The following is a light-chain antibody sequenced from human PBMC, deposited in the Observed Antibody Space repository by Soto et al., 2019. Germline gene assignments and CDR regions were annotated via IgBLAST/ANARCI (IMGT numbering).Light chain of an antibody. V-gene: IGKV3-20*01. Sequence: EVVLTQSPGTLSLSPGERATLSCRASQSVSSNYLAWYQQKPGQAPRLLIYGASSRATGIPDRFSGSGSGTDFTLTISRLEPEDFAVYYCQRYGSSPYTFGQGTKLEI. CDR2: GAS. CDR1: QSVSSNY. CDR3: QRYGSSPYT. J-gene: IGKJ2*01.